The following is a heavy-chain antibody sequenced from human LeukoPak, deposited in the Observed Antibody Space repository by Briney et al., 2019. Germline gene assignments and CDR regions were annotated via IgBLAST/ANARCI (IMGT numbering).Heavy chain of an antibody. Sequence: GGSLRLSCAASGFTFSRYSMNWVRQAPGKGLEWVSYISSSSSTIYYADSVRGRFTISRDNAKNSLYLQMNSLRAEDTAVYYCTRDHHRRHYDSQARNTFDIWGQGTMVTVSS. D-gene: IGHD3-22*01. J-gene: IGHJ3*02. CDR2: ISSSSSTI. V-gene: IGHV3-48*01. CDR1: GFTFSRYS. CDR3: TRDHHRRHYDSQARNTFDI.